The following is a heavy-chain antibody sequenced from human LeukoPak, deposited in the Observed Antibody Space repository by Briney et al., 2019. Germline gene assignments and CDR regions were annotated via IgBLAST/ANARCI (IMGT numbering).Heavy chain of an antibody. V-gene: IGHV3-30-3*01. CDR1: GFTFSSYA. D-gene: IGHD6-19*01. CDR2: ISYDGSNK. J-gene: IGHJ4*02. Sequence: GGSLRLSCAASGFTFSSYAMHWVRQAPGTGLEWVAVISYDGSNKYYADSVKGRFTISRDNSKNTLYLQMNSLRAEDTAVYYCARGWQWVDYWGQGTLVTVSS. CDR3: ARGWQWVDY.